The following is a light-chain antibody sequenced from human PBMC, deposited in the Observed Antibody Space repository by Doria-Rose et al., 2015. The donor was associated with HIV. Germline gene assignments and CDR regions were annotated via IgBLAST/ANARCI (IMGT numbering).Light chain of an antibody. Sequence: LTQSPGTLSLSPGERATLSCRASQSFSSTYLAWYQQKPGQAPSLLIYDGSTRATGIPDRFSVSGPGTDFTLTINRLEPEDFALYYCHQYGTSWTFGQGTKVEI. CDR2: DGS. CDR3: HQYGTSWT. J-gene: IGKJ1*01. CDR1: QSFSSTY. V-gene: IGKV3-20*01.